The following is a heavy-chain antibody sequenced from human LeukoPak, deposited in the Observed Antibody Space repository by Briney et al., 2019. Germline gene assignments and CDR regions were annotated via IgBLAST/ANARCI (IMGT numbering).Heavy chain of an antibody. D-gene: IGHD1-7*01. V-gene: IGHV3-21*01. J-gene: IGHJ4*02. CDR3: ARSSRELGGYAPWELMPPFDY. CDR2: ISSSSIYI. Sequence: GGSLRLSCAASGFTFSSHSMNWVRQAPGKGLEWVSSISSSSIYIYYADSVKGRFTISRDNARNSLYLQMNSLRGEDTAVYYCARSSRELGGYAPWELMPPFDYWGQGTLVTVSS. CDR1: GFTFSSHS.